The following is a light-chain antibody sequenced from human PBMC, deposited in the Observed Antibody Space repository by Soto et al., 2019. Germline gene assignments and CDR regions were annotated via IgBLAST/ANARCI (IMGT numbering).Light chain of an antibody. CDR2: DAS. CDR1: QDISRW. Sequence: DIQMTQSPCSVSASVGDRVTITCRASQDISRWLAWYQQKPGKAHRLLIYDASNLESGVPSRFSGSGSGTEFTITISSLQPEDSATYYCQHNNIFPRTFGRGTKVEVK. CDR3: QHNNIFPRT. V-gene: IGKV1-12*01. J-gene: IGKJ1*01.